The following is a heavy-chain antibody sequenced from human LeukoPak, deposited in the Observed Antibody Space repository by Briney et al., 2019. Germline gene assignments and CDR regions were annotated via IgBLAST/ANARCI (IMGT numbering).Heavy chain of an antibody. V-gene: IGHV4-59*08. CDR2: VSNSGNT. J-gene: IGHJ4*02. CDR3: ASRAFYDSSGLDF. D-gene: IGHD3-22*01. CDR1: GGSIRNYY. Sequence: WETLSLTCSVSGGSIRNYYWTWIRQPPGKGLEWIGHVSNSGNTKYNPSLKSRVTISIDTSKKHFSLNLSSVSAADTAVYYCASRAFYDSSGLDFWGQGILVTVSS.